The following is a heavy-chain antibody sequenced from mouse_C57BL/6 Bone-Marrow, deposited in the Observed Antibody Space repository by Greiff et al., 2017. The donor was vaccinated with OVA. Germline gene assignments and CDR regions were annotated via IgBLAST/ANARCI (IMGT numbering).Heavy chain of an antibody. V-gene: IGHV3-1*01. CDR1: GYSITSGYD. CDR2: ISYSGST. CDR3: ARDDGNYSMDY. Sequence: EVQGVESGPGMVKPFQSLSLTCTVTGYSITSGYDWHWIRHFPGNKLEWMGYISYSGSTNYNPSLKSRISITHDTSKNHFFLKLNSVTTEDTATYYCARDDGNYSMDYWGQGTSVTVSS. D-gene: IGHD2-1*01. J-gene: IGHJ4*01.